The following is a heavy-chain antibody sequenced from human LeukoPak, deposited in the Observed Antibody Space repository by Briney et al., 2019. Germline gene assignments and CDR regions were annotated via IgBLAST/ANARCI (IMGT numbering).Heavy chain of an antibody. CDR1: GGFISSYY. CDR2: IYTSGST. Sequence: SETLSLTCTVSGGFISSYYWSWIRQPAGKGLEWIGRIYTSGSTNYNPSLKSRVTMSVDTSKNQFSLKLSSVTAADTAVYYCAREYTGIAEYYFDYWGQGTLVTVSS. J-gene: IGHJ4*02. CDR3: AREYTGIAEYYFDY. D-gene: IGHD6-13*01. V-gene: IGHV4-4*07.